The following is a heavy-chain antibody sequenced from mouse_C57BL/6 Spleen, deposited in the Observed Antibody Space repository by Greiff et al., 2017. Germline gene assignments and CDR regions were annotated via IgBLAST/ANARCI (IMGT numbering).Heavy chain of an antibody. J-gene: IGHJ1*03. Sequence: VQLQQPGAELVRPGSSVKLSCKASGYTFTSYWMHWVKQRPIQGLEWIGNIDPSDSETHYNQKFKDKATLTVDKSSSTAYMQLSSLTSEDSAVYYCASHYSNFWYFDGWGTGTTVTVSS. V-gene: IGHV1-52*01. CDR2: IDPSDSET. CDR1: GYTFTSYW. D-gene: IGHD2-5*01. CDR3: ASHYSNFWYFDG.